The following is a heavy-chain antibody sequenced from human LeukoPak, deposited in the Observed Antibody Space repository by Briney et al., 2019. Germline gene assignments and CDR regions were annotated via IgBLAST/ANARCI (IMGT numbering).Heavy chain of an antibody. Sequence: AGSLRLSCVVSGFTFSSYSMNWVRQAPGKGLERVSSISSSSSDIYYADSVKGRFTISRDNAKNSLYLQMNSLRAEDTAVYYCAKETGKQRDNWGQGTLVTVSS. J-gene: IGHJ4*02. D-gene: IGHD6-25*01. V-gene: IGHV3-21*01. CDR2: ISSSSSDI. CDR3: AKETGKQRDN. CDR1: GFTFSSYS.